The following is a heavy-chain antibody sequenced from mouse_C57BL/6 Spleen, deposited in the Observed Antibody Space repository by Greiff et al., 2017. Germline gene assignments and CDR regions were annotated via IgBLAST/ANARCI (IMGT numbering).Heavy chain of an antibody. CDR2: INPNNGGT. Sequence: VQLQQSGPELVKPGASVKISCKASGYTFTDYYMNWVKQSHGKSLEWIGDINPNNGGTSYNQKFKGKATFTVDKSSSTAYMELRSLTSEDSAVYYCARDYGNYEGYFDVWGTGTTVTVSS. CDR3: ARDYGNYEGYFDV. D-gene: IGHD2-1*01. J-gene: IGHJ1*03. V-gene: IGHV1-26*01. CDR1: GYTFTDYY.